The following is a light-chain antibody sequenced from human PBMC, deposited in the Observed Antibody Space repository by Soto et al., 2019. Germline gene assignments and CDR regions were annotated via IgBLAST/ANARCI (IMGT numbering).Light chain of an antibody. CDR3: QSYDSSRSGFYV. J-gene: IGLJ1*01. CDR1: SSNIGAGYN. CDR2: GNS. Sequence: QSVLTQPPSVSGAPGQRVTISCTGSSSNIGAGYNVHWYQQLPGTAPKLLIYGNSNRPSGVPDRFSGSKSGTSASLAITRLQAEDEADYYCQSYDSSRSGFYVFGTGTKLTVL. V-gene: IGLV1-40*01.